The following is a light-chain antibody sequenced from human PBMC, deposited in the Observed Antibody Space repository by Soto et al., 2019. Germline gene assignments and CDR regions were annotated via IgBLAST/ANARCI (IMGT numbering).Light chain of an antibody. V-gene: IGLV2-14*01. CDR1: SSDVGGYNY. Sequence: QSVLTQPASVSGSPGRSITISCTGTSSDVGGYNYVSWYQQHPGKAPKLMIYDVSNRPSGVSNRFSGSKSGNTASLTISGLQAEDEADYYCSSYTSSSTGVFGTGTKVTVL. CDR3: SSYTSSSTGV. CDR2: DVS. J-gene: IGLJ1*01.